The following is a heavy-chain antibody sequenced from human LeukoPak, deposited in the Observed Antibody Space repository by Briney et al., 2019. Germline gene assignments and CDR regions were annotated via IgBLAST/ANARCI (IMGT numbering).Heavy chain of an antibody. CDR2: IYINETT. J-gene: IGHJ4*02. V-gene: IGHV3-66*03. CDR1: GFYVSANY. D-gene: IGHD4-17*01. CDR3: AKDSYGDYGSYYFDY. Sequence: PGGSLRLSCAASGFYVSANYMSWVRQAPGKGLEWVSVIYINETTYYAASVKGRFTISRDNSKNTLYLQMNSLRAEDTAVYYCAKDSYGDYGSYYFDYWGQGTLVTVSS.